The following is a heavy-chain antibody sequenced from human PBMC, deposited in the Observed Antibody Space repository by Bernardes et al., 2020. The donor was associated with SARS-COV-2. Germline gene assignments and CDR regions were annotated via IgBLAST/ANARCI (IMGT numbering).Heavy chain of an antibody. V-gene: IGHV3-72*01. J-gene: IGHJ6*02. CDR2: IRSKAKSYTT. CDR1: GFTFSDHH. D-gene: IGHD2-2*01. Sequence: GGSLRLSCAASGFTFSDHHMDWVRQAPGKGLEWVGRIRSKAKSYTTEYAASVKGRFTISRDDSKNSLYLQMNSLKSEDTAVYYCGRLVIQADVLKVMDVWGQGTTVTVSS. CDR3: GRLVIQADVLKVMDV.